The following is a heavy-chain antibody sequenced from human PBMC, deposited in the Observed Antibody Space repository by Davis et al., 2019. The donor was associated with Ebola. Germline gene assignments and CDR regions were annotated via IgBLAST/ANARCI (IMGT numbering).Heavy chain of an antibody. Sequence: SVKVSCKASGGTFSSYAISWVRQAPGQGLEWMGGIIPIFGTANYAQKFQGRVTITADKSTSTAYMELSSLRSEDTAVYYCARDDDDDNWFDPWGQGTLVTVSS. J-gene: IGHJ5*02. CDR2: IIPIFGTA. V-gene: IGHV1-69*06. D-gene: IGHD1-1*01. CDR3: ARDDDDDNWFDP. CDR1: GGTFSSYA.